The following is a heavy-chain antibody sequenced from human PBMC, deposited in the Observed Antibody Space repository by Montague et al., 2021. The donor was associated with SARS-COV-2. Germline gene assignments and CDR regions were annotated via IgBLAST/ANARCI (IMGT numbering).Heavy chain of an antibody. Sequence: SETLSLTCAVSGGSISSYYWSWIRQYPGKRLEWIGYIYSTGSSGXNPSLESRVTMSIDMSKNQFSLNLTSVTAADTAVYYCARRGGGPYFDFWSQGTLVTVSS. CDR2: IYSTGSS. V-gene: IGHV4-59*12. CDR3: ARRGGGPYFDF. D-gene: IGHD3-3*01. J-gene: IGHJ4*02. CDR1: GGSISSYY.